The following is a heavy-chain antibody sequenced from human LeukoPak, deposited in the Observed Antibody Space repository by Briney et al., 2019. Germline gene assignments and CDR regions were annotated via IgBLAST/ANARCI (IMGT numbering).Heavy chain of an antibody. J-gene: IGHJ4*02. D-gene: IGHD6-6*01. V-gene: IGHV3-23*01. CDR3: AKVPSSIWLVPDY. CDR2: ISGSGSST. Sequence: GGSLRLSCGASGFTFSSYAMSWVRQAPGKGLEWVSLISGSGSSTYYADSVKGRFTISRDNSKNTLYLQMNSLRAEDTAVYYCAKVPSSIWLVPDYWGQGTLVTVSS. CDR1: GFTFSSYA.